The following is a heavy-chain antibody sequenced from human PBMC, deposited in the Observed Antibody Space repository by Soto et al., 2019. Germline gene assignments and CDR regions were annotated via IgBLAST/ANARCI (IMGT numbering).Heavy chain of an antibody. D-gene: IGHD5-18*01. Sequence: ASVKVSCKASGYTFTNNDVTWVRQATGQGLEWIGWMNPGSGDTGYAQKFQGRVTMTRNISIATAYMELSSLRSEDTAIYYCARMASFGSLNWFDPWGQGTLVTVSS. J-gene: IGHJ5*02. CDR3: ARMASFGSLNWFDP. CDR1: GYTFTNND. V-gene: IGHV1-8*01. CDR2: MNPGSGDT.